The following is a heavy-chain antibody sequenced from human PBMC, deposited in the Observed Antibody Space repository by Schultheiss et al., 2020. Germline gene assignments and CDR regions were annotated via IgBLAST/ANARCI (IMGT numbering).Heavy chain of an antibody. CDR3: AKGGYDILTRPHKRPQAYYFDY. CDR1: GFTFSSYA. D-gene: IGHD3-9*01. V-gene: IGHV3-30*04. J-gene: IGHJ4*02. Sequence: GESLKISCAASGFTFSSYAMHWVRQAPGKGLEWVAVISYDGSNKYYADSVKGRFTISRDNSKNTLYLQMNSLRAEDTAVYYCAKGGYDILTRPHKRPQAYYFDYWGQGTLVTVSS. CDR2: ISYDGSNK.